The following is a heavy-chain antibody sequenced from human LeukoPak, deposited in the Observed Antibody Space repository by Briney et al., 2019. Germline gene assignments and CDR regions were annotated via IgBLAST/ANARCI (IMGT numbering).Heavy chain of an antibody. J-gene: IGHJ3*02. D-gene: IGHD6-19*01. CDR3: ARVVTSGWNLDAFDI. V-gene: IGHV3-64*01. CDR2: ISSGGGST. Sequence: GGSLRLSCAASGFTFSSYAMHWVRQAPGKGLEYVSAISSGGGSTCYANSVKGRFTISRDNSKNTLYLQMGSLRAEDMAVYYCARVVTSGWNLDAFDIWGQGTMVTVSS. CDR1: GFTFSSYA.